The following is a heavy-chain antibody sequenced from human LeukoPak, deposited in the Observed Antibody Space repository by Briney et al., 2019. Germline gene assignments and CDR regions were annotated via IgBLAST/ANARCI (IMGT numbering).Heavy chain of an antibody. CDR2: IYSGGST. CDR1: GFTVSSNY. J-gene: IGHJ6*02. Sequence: GGSLRLSCAASGFTVSSNYMSWVRQAPGKGLEWVSVIYSGGSTYYADSVKGRFTISRDNSKNTLYLQMNSLRAEDTAVYYCATPRGAYYYYGMDVWGQGTTVTVSS. D-gene: IGHD1-26*01. CDR3: ATPRGAYYYYGMDV. V-gene: IGHV3-53*01.